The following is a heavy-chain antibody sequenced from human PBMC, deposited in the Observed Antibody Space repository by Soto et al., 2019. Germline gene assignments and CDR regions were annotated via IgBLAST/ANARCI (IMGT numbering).Heavy chain of an antibody. Sequence: EVHLVESGGGLVKPRGSLRLSCAVSGFTFSSCTMHWVRQAPGKGLEWVSSLRPSTSHIYYADSVKGRFTISRDNAKNSLVLQMNSLRAEDTAVYYCSGCSGGACHQNYGMDVWGQGTTVTVSS. J-gene: IGHJ6*02. V-gene: IGHV3-21*01. CDR2: LRPSTSHI. D-gene: IGHD2-15*01. CDR3: SGCSGGACHQNYGMDV. CDR1: GFTFSSCT.